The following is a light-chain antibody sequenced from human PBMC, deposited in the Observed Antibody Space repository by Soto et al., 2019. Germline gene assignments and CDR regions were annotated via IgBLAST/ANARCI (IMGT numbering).Light chain of an antibody. V-gene: IGKV3-20*01. J-gene: IGKJ1*01. Sequence: EIVLTQSPGTLYLSPEEIATLSCRASQSFSSSSLAWYQQKTGQATRLLIYGASSRATGIPDRCSGSGSGTDFTLTIIRLAPEDFVVYYCQQYDSSPRTFGQGTKVEI. CDR3: QQYDSSPRT. CDR1: QSFSSSS. CDR2: GAS.